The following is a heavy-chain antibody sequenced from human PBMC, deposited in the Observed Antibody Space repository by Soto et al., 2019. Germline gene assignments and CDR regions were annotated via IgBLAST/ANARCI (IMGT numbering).Heavy chain of an antibody. CDR3: AKLTAA. V-gene: IGHV3-23*01. CDR1: GFTFRAYV. CDR2: VTSSGGGT. J-gene: IGHJ4*02. Sequence: EVEVLESGGGLVQPWGSLRLSCAASGFTFRAYVMSWVRQGPGKGLEWVSSVTSSGGGTYYADSVKGRFTVYRDNSKNTVYLQMNSLRDEDTSVYDCAKLTAAWGQGTLVTVSS. D-gene: IGHD6-13*01.